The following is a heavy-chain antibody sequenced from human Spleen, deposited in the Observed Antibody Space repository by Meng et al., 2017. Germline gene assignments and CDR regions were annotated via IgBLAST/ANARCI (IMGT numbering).Heavy chain of an antibody. CDR2: NYYSGST. D-gene: IGHD1-1*01. Sequence: GSLRLSCTVSGGTVSSGSYYWSWIRQPPGKGLEWIGYNYYSGSTNYNPSLKSRVTLSVDTSKNQFSLKPSSVTAADTAVYYCARTGPAFDYWGQGTLVTVSS. J-gene: IGHJ4*02. CDR1: GGTVSSGSYY. CDR3: ARTGPAFDY. V-gene: IGHV4-61*01.